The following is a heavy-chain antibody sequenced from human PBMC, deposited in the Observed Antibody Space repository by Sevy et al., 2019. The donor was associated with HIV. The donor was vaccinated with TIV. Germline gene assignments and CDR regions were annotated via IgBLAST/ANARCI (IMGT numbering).Heavy chain of an antibody. CDR3: ARGGAAADSYYFDY. CDR2: ISSSSSYI. CDR1: GFTFSSYS. V-gene: IGHV3-21*01. D-gene: IGHD6-13*01. Sequence: GGSLRLSCAASGFTFSSYSMNWVRQAPGKGLEWVSSISSSSSYIYYADSVKGRFTISRDNDKNSLYLQMNSLRAEDTAVYYCARGGAAADSYYFDYWGQGTLVTVSS. J-gene: IGHJ4*02.